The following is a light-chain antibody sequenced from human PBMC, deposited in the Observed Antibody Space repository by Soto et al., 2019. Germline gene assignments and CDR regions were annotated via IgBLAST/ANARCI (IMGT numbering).Light chain of an antibody. J-gene: IGLJ2*01. V-gene: IGLV2-23*02. Sequence: QSALTQPASVSGSPGQSITISCTGTSSDVGSYNLVSWYQQHPGKAPKLMIYDVTERPSGVPDRFSGSKSGNTASLTISGLQAEDEAHFYCCSFIGGDTYMVFGGGTKLTVL. CDR2: DVT. CDR3: CSFIGGDTYMV. CDR1: SSDVGSYNL.